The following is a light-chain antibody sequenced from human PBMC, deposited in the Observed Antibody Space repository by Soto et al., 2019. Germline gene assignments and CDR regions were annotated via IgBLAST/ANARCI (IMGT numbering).Light chain of an antibody. CDR2: DAS. V-gene: IGKV3-11*01. CDR3: QQRGNWPPWT. J-gene: IGKJ1*01. CDR1: QSVSSY. Sequence: EIVLTQSPVTLSLSPGERATLSCRASQSVSSYLAWYQQKPGQAPRLLIYDASNRATGIPARFSGSGSGTDFTLTISSLEPEDFAVYYCQQRGNWPPWTFGQGTNVEIK.